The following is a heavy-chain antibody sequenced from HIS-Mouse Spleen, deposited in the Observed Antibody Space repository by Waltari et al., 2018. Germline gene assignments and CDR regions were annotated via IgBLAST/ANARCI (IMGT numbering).Heavy chain of an antibody. D-gene: IGHD2-2*01. CDR1: GGSFSGYY. Sequence: QVQLQQWGAGLLKPSETLSLTCAVDGGSFSGYYWSWIRRPPGKGLEWLGEINHSGSTNYNPSLKSRVTISVDTSKNQFSLKLSSVTAADTAVYYCARGLLVPAAKAYWYFDLWGRGTLVTVSS. CDR2: INHSGST. J-gene: IGHJ2*01. V-gene: IGHV4-34*01. CDR3: ARGLLVPAAKAYWYFDL.